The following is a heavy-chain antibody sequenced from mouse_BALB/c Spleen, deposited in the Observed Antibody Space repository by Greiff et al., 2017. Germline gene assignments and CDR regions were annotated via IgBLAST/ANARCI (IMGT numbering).Heavy chain of an antibody. D-gene: IGHD2-1*01. V-gene: IGHV5-4*02. Sequence: EVKLLESGGGLVKPGGSLKLSCAASGFTFSDYYMYWVRQTPEKRLEWVATISDGGSYTYYPDSVKGRFTISRDNAKNTLYLQMSSLKSEDTAMYYCARAFYGNYSFDYWGQGTTLTVSS. CDR3: ARAFYGNYSFDY. CDR2: ISDGGSYT. CDR1: GFTFSDYY. J-gene: IGHJ2*01.